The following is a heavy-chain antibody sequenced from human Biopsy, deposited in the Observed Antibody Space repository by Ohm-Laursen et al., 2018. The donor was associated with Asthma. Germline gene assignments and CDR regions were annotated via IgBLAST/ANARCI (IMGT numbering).Heavy chain of an antibody. Sequence: ASVKVSCKASGYTFINYAIHWVRQAPGHSLEWMGWINAANGNTKYSQKYQGRLTISRDTSASTAYMDLSSLRSEDTAVYYCARTYFDFLTGQVHDAFAMWGQGTMVTVSS. J-gene: IGHJ3*02. D-gene: IGHD3-9*01. CDR2: INAANGNT. V-gene: IGHV1-3*01. CDR3: ARTYFDFLTGQVHDAFAM. CDR1: GYTFINYA.